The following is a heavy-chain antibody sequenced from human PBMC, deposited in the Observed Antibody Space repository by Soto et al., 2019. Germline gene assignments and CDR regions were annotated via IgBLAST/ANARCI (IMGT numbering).Heavy chain of an antibody. J-gene: IGHJ2*01. V-gene: IGHV4-39*01. CDR3: ARRTDTIGWKVWYFDL. CDR1: GGSISSTSYY. D-gene: IGHD6-19*01. CDR2: IHYSGST. Sequence: QLQLQESGPGLVKPSETLSLTCIVSGGSISSTSYYWGWIRQPPGKGLEWIGSIHYSGSTYFNPSCKSRVPLSADTSENQFSLKVSSVTAADTAVYYCARRTDTIGWKVWYFDLWGRGSLVTVSS.